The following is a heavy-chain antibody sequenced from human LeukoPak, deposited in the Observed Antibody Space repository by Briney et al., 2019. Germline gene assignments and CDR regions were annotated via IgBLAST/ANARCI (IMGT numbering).Heavy chain of an antibody. Sequence: PGGSLRLSCAASGFTFSSYGMHWVRQAPGKGLEWVAVIWNDGSHEYYADSVKGRFTISRDNSRNTLYLQMNSLRAEDTALYYCARTYCSSSTCYDFIDYWGQGTLVTVSS. CDR3: ARTYCSSSTCYDFIDY. D-gene: IGHD2-2*01. V-gene: IGHV3-33*01. CDR2: IWNDGSHE. J-gene: IGHJ4*02. CDR1: GFTFSSYG.